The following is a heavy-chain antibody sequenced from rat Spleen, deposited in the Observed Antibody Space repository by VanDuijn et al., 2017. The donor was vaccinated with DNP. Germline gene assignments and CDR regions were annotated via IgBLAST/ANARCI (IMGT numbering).Heavy chain of an antibody. CDR3: TTVPYYYYDGYYPYAMDA. D-gene: IGHD1-12*03. CDR2: ISPSGGST. J-gene: IGHJ4*01. Sequence: EVQLVESGGGLVQPGGSLKLSCVASGFIFSTYDMAWVRQAPTKGLEWVASISPSGGSTYYRDSVKGRFTISRDNGKSTLYLQMDSLRSEDTATYYCTTVPYYYYDGYYPYAMDAWGQGTSVTVSS. V-gene: IGHV5-27*01. CDR1: GFIFSTYD.